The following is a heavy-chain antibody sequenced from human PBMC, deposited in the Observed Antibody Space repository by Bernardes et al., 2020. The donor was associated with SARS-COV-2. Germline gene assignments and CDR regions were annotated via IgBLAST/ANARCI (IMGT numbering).Heavy chain of an antibody. CDR2: IYYTGRT. Sequence: SETLSLTCTVSGDSINSRSDYWAWIRQPPGKGLEWIGNIYYTGRTYYNPSLGSRVAMSVDSSRNQFSLKLSSVNAADTAVFYCAKIVGGSDHSGYFFDYWGQGILVTVSS. CDR1: GDSINSRSDY. CDR3: AKIVGGSDHSGYFFDY. J-gene: IGHJ4*02. V-gene: IGHV4-39*01. D-gene: IGHD1-26*01.